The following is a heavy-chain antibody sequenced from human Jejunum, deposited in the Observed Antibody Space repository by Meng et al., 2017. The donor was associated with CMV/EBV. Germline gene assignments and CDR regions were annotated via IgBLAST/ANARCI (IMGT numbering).Heavy chain of an antibody. Sequence: SCAASGFTFSTYGMHWVRQAPGKGLEWVAVIWYDGSNKYYADSVKGRFTISRDNSKNTLYLQMDNLRADDTAVYYCVREDIVVFDYWGQGTLVTVSS. CDR3: VREDIVVFDY. J-gene: IGHJ4*02. D-gene: IGHD2-15*01. CDR2: IWYDGSNK. CDR1: GFTFSTYG. V-gene: IGHV3-33*01.